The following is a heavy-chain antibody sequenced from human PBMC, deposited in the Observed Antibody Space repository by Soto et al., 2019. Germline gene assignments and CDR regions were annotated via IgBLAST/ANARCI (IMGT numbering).Heavy chain of an antibody. J-gene: IGHJ4*01. CDR3: ARCGYSYGYTGNFDY. CDR1: GYTFTMDG. CDR2: ISAYNGNT. V-gene: IGHV1-18*01. D-gene: IGHD5-18*01. Sequence: ASVKVSCKASGYTFTMDGISWVRQARGQGREWMGWISAYNGNTNYAQKLQGRVSMTTDTSTSTAYMELRSLRSDNTAVYYSARCGYSYGYTGNFDYWGQGTLVTVSS.